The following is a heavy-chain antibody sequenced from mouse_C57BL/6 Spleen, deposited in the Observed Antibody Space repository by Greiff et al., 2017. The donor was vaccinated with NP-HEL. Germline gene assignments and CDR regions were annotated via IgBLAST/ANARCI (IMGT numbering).Heavy chain of an antibody. CDR1: GYSITSGYY. CDR2: ISYDGSN. CDR3: ARGTRYYFDY. D-gene: IGHD1-3*01. V-gene: IGHV3-6*01. J-gene: IGHJ2*01. Sequence: EVKLMESGPGLVKPSQSLSLTCSVTGYSITSGYYWNWIRQFPGNKLEWMGYISYDGSNNYNPSLKNRISITRDTSKNQFFLKLNSVTTEDTATYYCARGTRYYFDYWGQGTTLTVSS.